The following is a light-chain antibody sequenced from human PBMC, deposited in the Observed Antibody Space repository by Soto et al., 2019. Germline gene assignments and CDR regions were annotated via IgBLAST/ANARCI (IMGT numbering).Light chain of an antibody. Sequence: DIQMTQSPSSLSASVGDRVTITCRASQGISNHLAWYQQKPGKVPKLLIYAAFTLQVGVPSRFSGSGSGTDYTLTISSLQPEDVATYYCQKYNSAPWTFGQGTKVEIK. CDR1: QGISNH. CDR3: QKYNSAPWT. J-gene: IGKJ1*01. CDR2: AAF. V-gene: IGKV1-27*01.